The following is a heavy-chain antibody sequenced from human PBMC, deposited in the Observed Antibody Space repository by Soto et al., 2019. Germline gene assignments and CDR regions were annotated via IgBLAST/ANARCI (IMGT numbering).Heavy chain of an antibody. V-gene: IGHV3-30*04. Sequence: GKGLEWVAVISYDGRNKYYADSVKGRFTISRDNSKNTLYLQMNSLRAEDTFFFQAEDGIRDTVPVSAFLLNRSSDL. CDR2: ISYDGRNK. J-gene: IGHJ2*01. D-gene: IGHD2-15*01. CDR3: EDGIRDTVPVSAFLLNRSSDL.